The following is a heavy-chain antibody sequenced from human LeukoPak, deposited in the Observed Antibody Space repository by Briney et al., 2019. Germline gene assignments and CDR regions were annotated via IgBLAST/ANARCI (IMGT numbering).Heavy chain of an antibody. CDR3: ARHKDKSSAYYPFDH. Sequence: PSETLSLTCAVSGYTTSSGYYWGWIRQPPGKGLEWIGSIHDSGGAFYNPSLRSRVTISVDTSKNHLSLKLRSVTAADTAVYYCARHKDKSSAYYPFDHWGQGTLVTVSS. J-gene: IGHJ4*02. CDR2: IHDSGGA. D-gene: IGHD3-22*01. V-gene: IGHV4-38-2*01. CDR1: GYTTSSGYY.